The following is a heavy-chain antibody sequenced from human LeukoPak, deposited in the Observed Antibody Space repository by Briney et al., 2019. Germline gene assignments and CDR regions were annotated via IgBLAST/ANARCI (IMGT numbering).Heavy chain of an antibody. Sequence: GGSLRLSCAASGFTFSSYSMDWVRQAPGKGLEWVSYISSSSSIIYYADSVKGRFTISRDNAKNSLYLQMNSLRDEDTAVYYCARVLLRGVPGLDYWGQGTLVTVSS. V-gene: IGHV3-48*02. CDR1: GFTFSSYS. D-gene: IGHD3-10*01. J-gene: IGHJ4*02. CDR2: ISSSSSII. CDR3: ARVLLRGVPGLDY.